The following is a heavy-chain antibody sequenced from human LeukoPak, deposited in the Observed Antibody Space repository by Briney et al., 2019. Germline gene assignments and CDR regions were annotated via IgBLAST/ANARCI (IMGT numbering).Heavy chain of an antibody. Sequence: GGSLRLSCAASGFTFSSYSMNWVRQAPGKGLEWVSSISSSSSYIYYADSVKGRFTISRENAKNSLYLQMNSLRAEDTAVYYCARELRYCSSTSCYSYFDYWGQGTLVTVSS. V-gene: IGHV3-21*01. D-gene: IGHD2-2*02. CDR3: ARELRYCSSTSCYSYFDY. CDR1: GFTFSSYS. J-gene: IGHJ4*02. CDR2: ISSSSSYI.